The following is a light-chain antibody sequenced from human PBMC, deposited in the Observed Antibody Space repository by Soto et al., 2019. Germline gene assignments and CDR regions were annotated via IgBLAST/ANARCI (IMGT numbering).Light chain of an antibody. CDR1: QDISNY. Sequence: DIQMTQSPSSLSASVGDRVTITCRASQDISNYLVWFQQKPGKAPKSLIYGAISLQGGVPSRFSGSGSGTAFSLTISSLQPEDFATYYCHQYNSYPITFGQGTRVEMK. CDR2: GAI. V-gene: IGKV1-16*01. J-gene: IGKJ5*01. CDR3: HQYNSYPIT.